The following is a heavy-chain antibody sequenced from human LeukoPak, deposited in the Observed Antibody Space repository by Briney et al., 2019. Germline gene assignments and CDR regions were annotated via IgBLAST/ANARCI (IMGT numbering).Heavy chain of an antibody. J-gene: IGHJ4*02. CDR3: AKDIGSSGYRPYYFDY. D-gene: IGHD3-22*01. CDR2: IKQDGNEK. V-gene: IGHV3-7*03. CDR1: GFTFTTYW. Sequence: GGSLRLSCAASGFTFTTYWMGWVRQAPGKGLEWVANIKQDGNEKYYVDSVKGRFTISRDNSKNSLYLQMNSLRGEDTALYYCAKDIGSSGYRPYYFDYWGQGTLVTVSS.